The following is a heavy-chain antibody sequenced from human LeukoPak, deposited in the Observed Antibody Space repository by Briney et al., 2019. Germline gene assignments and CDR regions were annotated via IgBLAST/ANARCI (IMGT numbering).Heavy chain of an antibody. CDR2: IYTSGST. Sequence: SGTLSLTCTVSGGSISSGSYYWSWIRQPAGKGLEWIGRIYTSGSTNYNPSLKSRVTISVDTSKNQFSLKLSSVTAEDTAVYYCARANFESFDYWGQGTLDTVSS. V-gene: IGHV4-61*02. J-gene: IGHJ4*02. CDR3: ARANFESFDY. CDR1: GGSISSGSYY. D-gene: IGHD2-8*01.